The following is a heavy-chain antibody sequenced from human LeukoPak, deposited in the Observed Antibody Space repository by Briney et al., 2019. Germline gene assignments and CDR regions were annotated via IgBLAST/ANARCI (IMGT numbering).Heavy chain of an antibody. Sequence: GGSLRLSCAASGLTFSSYWMTWVRQAPGKGLEWVANIKLDGSEKYYVDSVKGRFTISRDNAKNSLYLQMNSLRAEDTAVYYCARVRYNSGYIFDYWGQGALVTVSS. CDR2: IKLDGSEK. V-gene: IGHV3-7*01. D-gene: IGHD5-18*01. J-gene: IGHJ4*02. CDR3: ARVRYNSGYIFDY. CDR1: GLTFSSYW.